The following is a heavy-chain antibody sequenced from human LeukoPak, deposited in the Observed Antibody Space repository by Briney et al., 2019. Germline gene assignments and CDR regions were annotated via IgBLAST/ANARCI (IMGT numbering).Heavy chain of an antibody. CDR1: GGSISSGSYY. V-gene: IGHV4-61*09. CDR3: ARRGTSYVYYYDSSGKGFDY. J-gene: IGHJ4*02. CDR2: IYTNGNT. Sequence: SETLSLTCTVSGGSISSGSYYWSWIRQPAGKGLEWIGHIYTNGNTNYNPSLKSRVTISVDTSKNQFSLKLSSVTAADTAVYYCARRGTSYVYYYDSSGKGFDYWGQGTLVTVSS. D-gene: IGHD3-22*01.